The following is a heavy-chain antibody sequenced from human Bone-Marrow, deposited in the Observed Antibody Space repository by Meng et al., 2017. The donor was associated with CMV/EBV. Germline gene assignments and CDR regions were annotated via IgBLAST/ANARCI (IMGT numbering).Heavy chain of an antibody. J-gene: IGHJ3*02. D-gene: IGHD3-16*01. CDR1: SADYS. Sequence: SADYSWNWIRQHPGKGLEWIGYIYYSGTTYYNPSLRRRITMSVDTSNDQFSLKLRSVSAADTAVYYCARQTVNRHSDYAPPDAFDIWGQGTMVTVSS. CDR2: IYYSGTT. V-gene: IGHV4-31*02. CDR3: ARQTVNRHSDYAPPDAFDI.